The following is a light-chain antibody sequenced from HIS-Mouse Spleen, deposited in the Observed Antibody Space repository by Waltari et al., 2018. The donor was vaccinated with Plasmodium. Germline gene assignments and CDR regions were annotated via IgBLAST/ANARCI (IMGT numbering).Light chain of an antibody. Sequence: EIVMTQSPATLAVSPGDRATISCRASQGVSSNLAWYQQKPGQAPRLLIYGASTRATGIPARFSGSGSGTEFTLTISSLQSEDFAVYYCQQYNNWSFTFGPGTKVDIK. CDR2: GAS. J-gene: IGKJ3*01. CDR1: QGVSSN. V-gene: IGKV3-15*01. CDR3: QQYNNWSFT.